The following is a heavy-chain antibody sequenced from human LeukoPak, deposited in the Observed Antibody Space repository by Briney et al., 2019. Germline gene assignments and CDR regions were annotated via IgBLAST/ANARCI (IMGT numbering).Heavy chain of an antibody. V-gene: IGHV3-23*01. CDR3: AKVSRGAYSSGDYYYYYYMDV. D-gene: IGHD6-19*01. CDR1: GFTFSSYA. CDR2: ISGSGGST. J-gene: IGHJ6*03. Sequence: GGSLRLSCAASGFTFSSYAMSWVRQAPGKGLEWVSAISGSGGSTYYADSVKGRFTISRDNSKNTPYLQMNSLRAEDTAVYYCAKVSRGAYSSGDYYYYYYMDVWGKGTTVTVSS.